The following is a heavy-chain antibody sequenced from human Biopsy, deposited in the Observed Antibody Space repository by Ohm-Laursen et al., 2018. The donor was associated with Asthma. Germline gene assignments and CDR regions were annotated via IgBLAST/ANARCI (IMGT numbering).Heavy chain of an antibody. CDR2: HNHEEGGT. CDR3: ASDFPKDYVRYNFQF. D-gene: IGHD4-17*01. Sequence: ASVKVSCKISGYSLTDSSMHWVRQAPGQGLEWMGGHNHEEGGTVNARRFQGRVTMTEDTSTDTAYMELSSLSSDDTAVYYCASDFPKDYVRYNFQFWGQGTLVTVSP. CDR1: GYSLTDSS. J-gene: IGHJ4*02. V-gene: IGHV1-24*01.